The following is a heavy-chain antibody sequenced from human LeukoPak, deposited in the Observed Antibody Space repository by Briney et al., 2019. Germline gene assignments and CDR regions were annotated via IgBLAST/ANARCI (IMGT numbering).Heavy chain of an antibody. Sequence: SETLSLTCTVSGASTRTYYWSWIRQPPGKGLEWIGSIYYSGSTFYNPSLKSRVTISVDTSNNQFSLKLSSVTAADTAVYYCARHVGSENYPRYFDYWGQGTLVTVSS. V-gene: IGHV4-59*05. CDR3: ARHVGSENYPRYFDY. J-gene: IGHJ4*02. D-gene: IGHD1-26*01. CDR2: IYYSGST. CDR1: GASTRTYY.